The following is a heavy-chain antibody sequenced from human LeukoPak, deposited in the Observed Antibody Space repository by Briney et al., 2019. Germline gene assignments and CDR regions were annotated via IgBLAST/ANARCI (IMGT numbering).Heavy chain of an antibody. Sequence: PSQTLSLTCTVSGGSISSGGYYWSWIRQHPGKGLEWIGYIYYSGSTYYNPSLKSRVTISVDTSKNQFSLKLSSVTAADTAVYYCARDDRGGWYFDYWGQGTLVTVSS. D-gene: IGHD6-19*01. J-gene: IGHJ4*02. V-gene: IGHV4-31*03. CDR3: ARDDRGGWYFDY. CDR1: GGSISSGGYY. CDR2: IYYSGST.